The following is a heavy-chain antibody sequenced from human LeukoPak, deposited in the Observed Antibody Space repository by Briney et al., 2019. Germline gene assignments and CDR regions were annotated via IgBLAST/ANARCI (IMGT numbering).Heavy chain of an antibody. CDR2: INHSGNT. CDR1: GGSFSGYY. J-gene: IGHJ4*02. CDR3: ARLSLKVLEWSPTKGKETHYFDY. Sequence: PSETLSLTCAVYGGSFSGYYWSWIRQPPGKGLEWIGEINHSGNTNYNPSLKSRVTILEDKSKNQFSLKLSSVTAADTAVYYCARLSLKVLEWSPTKGKETHYFDYWGQGTLVTVSS. V-gene: IGHV4-34*01. D-gene: IGHD3-3*01.